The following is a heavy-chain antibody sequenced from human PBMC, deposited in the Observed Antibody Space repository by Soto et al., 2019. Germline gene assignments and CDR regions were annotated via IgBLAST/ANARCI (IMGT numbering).Heavy chain of an antibody. Sequence: HPGGSLRLSCAASGFTFSSYAMSWVRQAPGKGLEWVSAISGSGGSTYYADSVKGRFTISRDNSKNTLYLQMNSLRAEDTAVYYCAKGSGYYRVSWFDPWGQGTLVTVSS. V-gene: IGHV3-23*01. CDR1: GFTFSSYA. CDR3: AKGSGYYRVSWFDP. D-gene: IGHD3-22*01. J-gene: IGHJ5*02. CDR2: ISGSGGST.